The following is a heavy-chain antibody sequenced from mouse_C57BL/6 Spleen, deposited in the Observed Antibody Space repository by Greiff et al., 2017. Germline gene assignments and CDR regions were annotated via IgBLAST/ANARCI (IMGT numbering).Heavy chain of an antibody. J-gene: IGHJ4*01. CDR1: GYTFTDYN. CDR2: INPNNGGP. V-gene: IGHV1-18*01. Sequence: VQLQQSGPELVKPGASVKIPCKASGYTFTDYNMDWVKQSHGKSLEWIGDINPNNGGPIYNQKFKGKATLTVDKSSSTAYMELRSLTSEDTAVYYCARGYSRAMDYWGQGTSVTVSS. CDR3: ARGYSRAMDY.